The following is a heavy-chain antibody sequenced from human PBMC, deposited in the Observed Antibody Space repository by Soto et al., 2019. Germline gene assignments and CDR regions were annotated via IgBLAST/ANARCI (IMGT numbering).Heavy chain of an antibody. CDR2: IYHSGST. CDR3: ARVPDY. J-gene: IGHJ4*02. V-gene: IGHV4-30-2*01. CDR1: GGSIGGGGDS. Sequence: SETMCLTCGVSGGSIGGGGDSWSWIRQPPGKGLEWIAYIYHSGSTYYNPSLKSRVTISVDRSKNQFSLKLSSVTAADTAVYYCARVPDYWGQGTLVTVSS.